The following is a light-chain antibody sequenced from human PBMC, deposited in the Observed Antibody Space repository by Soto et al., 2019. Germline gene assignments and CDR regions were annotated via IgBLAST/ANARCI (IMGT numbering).Light chain of an antibody. CDR3: QHYNNWPPWT. V-gene: IGKV3-15*01. Sequence: ILMTQSPATLSVSPGERATLSCRASHSVSNNLAWYQHKPGQAPRLLIYDASTRATGIPARFSGSGSGTEFTLTISGLQSEDFAVYYCQHYNNWPPWTFGQGTKVEIK. CDR2: DAS. J-gene: IGKJ1*01. CDR1: HSVSNN.